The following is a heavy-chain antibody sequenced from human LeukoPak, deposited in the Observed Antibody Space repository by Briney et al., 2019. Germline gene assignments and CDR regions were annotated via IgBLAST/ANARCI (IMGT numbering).Heavy chain of an antibody. V-gene: IGHV3-21*01. CDR2: IRSSSSYI. J-gene: IGHJ3*02. CDR3: ARGPLDYYDSKDAFDI. CDR1: GFTFSSYS. D-gene: IGHD3-22*01. Sequence: GGSLRLSCAASGFTFSSYSMNWVRQAPGKGLEWVSSIRSSSSYIYYADSVKGRFTISRDNAKNSLYLQMNSLRAEDTAVYYCARGPLDYYDSKDAFDIWDQGTMVTVSS.